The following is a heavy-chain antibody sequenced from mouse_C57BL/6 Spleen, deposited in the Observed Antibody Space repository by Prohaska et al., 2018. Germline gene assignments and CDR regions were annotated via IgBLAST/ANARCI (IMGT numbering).Heavy chain of an antibody. Sequence: QVQLQQSGPELVKPGASVKISCKASGYSFTSYYIHWVKQRPGQGLEWIGWIYPGSGNTKYNEKFKGKATLTGDKSSSTAYMQRSSLTSEDSAVYFGASPGYYGSSPFAYWGQGTVVTVSA. CDR1: GYSFTSYY. J-gene: IGHJ3*01. CDR2: IYPGSGNT. D-gene: IGHD1-1*01. V-gene: IGHV1-66*01. CDR3: ASPGYYGSSPFAY.